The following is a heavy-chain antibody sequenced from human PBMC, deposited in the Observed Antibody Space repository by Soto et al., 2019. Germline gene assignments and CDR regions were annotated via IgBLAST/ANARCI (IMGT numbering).Heavy chain of an antibody. Sequence: GGSLRLSCAASGFTFSSYWMSWVRQAPGKGLEWVAKIKQDGSEKYYGDSVKGRFTISRDNAKNSLYLQMNSLRAEDTAVDYCARDRLSPDYSDAFDIWGQGTMVTVSS. D-gene: IGHD4-4*01. CDR3: ARDRLSPDYSDAFDI. V-gene: IGHV3-7*01. CDR2: IKQDGSEK. CDR1: GFTFSSYW. J-gene: IGHJ3*02.